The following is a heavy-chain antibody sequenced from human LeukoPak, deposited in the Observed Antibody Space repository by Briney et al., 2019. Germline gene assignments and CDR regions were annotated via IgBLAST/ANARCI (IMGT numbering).Heavy chain of an antibody. CDR2: NSGSGDST. J-gene: IGHJ4*02. V-gene: IGHV3-23*01. CDR1: GFTFSRYA. Sequence: GGSLRLSCAVSGFTFSRYAMSWVREAPGKGLEWFSGNSGSGDSTYYADSVKGRFTISRDNSKNTLYLQMNSLRAEDTAVYYCAKKSYYYDSTGYYDYWGQGTLVTVSS. D-gene: IGHD3-22*01. CDR3: AKKSYYYDSTGYYDY.